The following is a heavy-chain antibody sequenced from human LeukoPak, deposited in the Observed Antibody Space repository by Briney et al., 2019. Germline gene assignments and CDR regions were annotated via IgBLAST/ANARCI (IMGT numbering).Heavy chain of an antibody. D-gene: IGHD3-22*01. V-gene: IGHV4-4*07. CDR2: IYPTGNT. Sequence: PSETLSLTCSVSGGAIISYYWSWIRQPAGKGPEWIGRIYPTGNTDYNPSLKTGVTMSTDLSKKQFSLRLRSVTAADTAVYYCARLKFYDSTGYSPGYYMDVWGKGTAVTVSS. J-gene: IGHJ6*03. CDR1: GGAIISYY. CDR3: ARLKFYDSTGYSPGYYMDV.